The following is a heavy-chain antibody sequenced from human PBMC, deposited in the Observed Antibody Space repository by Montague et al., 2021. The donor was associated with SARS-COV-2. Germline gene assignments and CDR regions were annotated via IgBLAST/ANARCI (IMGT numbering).Heavy chain of an antibody. V-gene: IGHV4-4*07. D-gene: IGHD3-10*01. J-gene: IGHJ4*02. CDR2: IYPSGDT. CDR3: ASSYGSGYYGFDY. CDR1: AGSINNYY. Sequence: SETLSLTCTVSAGSINNYYWSWIRQSAGKGLEWIGRIYPSGDTNYNPSLKSRVTVSVDTSKSRFSLNLNSLTVADTAVYYCASSYGSGYYGFDYWGQGIPVTVSS.